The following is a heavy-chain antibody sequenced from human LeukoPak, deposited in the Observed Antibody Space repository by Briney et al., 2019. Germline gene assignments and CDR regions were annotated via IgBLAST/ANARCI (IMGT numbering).Heavy chain of an antibody. CDR3: AKTDSSGWPDY. CDR2: ISYDGSNK. CDR1: GFTFSSYG. Sequence: PGGSLRLSCAASGFTFSSYGMHWVRQAPGKGLEWVAVISYDGSNKYYADSVKGRFTISRDNSKNTLYLQMNSLRAEDTAVYYCAKTDSSGWPDYWGQGTLVTVSS. V-gene: IGHV3-30*18. D-gene: IGHD6-19*01. J-gene: IGHJ4*02.